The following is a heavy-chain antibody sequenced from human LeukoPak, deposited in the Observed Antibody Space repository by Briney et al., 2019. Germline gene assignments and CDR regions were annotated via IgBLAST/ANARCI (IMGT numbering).Heavy chain of an antibody. J-gene: IGHJ4*02. CDR1: GFTVSSNY. Sequence: GGSLRLSCAASGFTVSSNYMSWVRRAPGKGLEWVSVIYSGGSTYYADSVKGRFTISRDNAKNSLYLQMNSLRAEDTAVYYCARRSYDFWSGYQYYFDYWAREPWSPSPQ. D-gene: IGHD3-3*01. CDR2: IYSGGST. CDR3: ARRSYDFWSGYQYYFDY. V-gene: IGHV3-53*01.